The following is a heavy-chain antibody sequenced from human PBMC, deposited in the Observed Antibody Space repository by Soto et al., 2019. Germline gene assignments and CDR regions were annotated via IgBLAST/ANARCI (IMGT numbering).Heavy chain of an antibody. Sequence: ASVKVSCKASGYTFTSYGISWVRQAPGQGLEWMGWISAYNGNTNYAQKLQGRVTMTTDQSTSTAYMELRSLRSDDTAVYYCARENSVLRFLEWFPENWFDPWGQGTLVTVSS. CDR2: ISAYNGNT. V-gene: IGHV1-18*01. J-gene: IGHJ5*02. CDR3: ARENSVLRFLEWFPENWFDP. D-gene: IGHD3-3*01. CDR1: GYTFTSYG.